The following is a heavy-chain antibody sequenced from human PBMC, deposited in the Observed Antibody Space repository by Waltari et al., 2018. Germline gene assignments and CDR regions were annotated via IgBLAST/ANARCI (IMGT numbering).Heavy chain of an antibody. CDR2: ISWDGGST. Sequence: EVQLVESGGVVVQPGGSLRLSCAASGFTFDDYAMHGVRQAPGKGLEWVSLISWDGGSTYYADSVKGRFTISRDNSKNSLYLQMNSLRAEDTALYYCARTLTTVAPFDIWGQGTMVTVSS. V-gene: IGHV3-43D*03. CDR1: GFTFDDYA. D-gene: IGHD4-17*01. CDR3: ARTLTTVAPFDI. J-gene: IGHJ3*02.